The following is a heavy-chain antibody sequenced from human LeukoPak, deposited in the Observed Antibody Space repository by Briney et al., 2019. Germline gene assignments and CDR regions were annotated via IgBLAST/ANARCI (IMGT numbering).Heavy chain of an antibody. D-gene: IGHD6-6*01. Sequence: SVKVSCKASGYTFTSYGISWVRQAPGQGLEWMGGIVPIFGTANYAQKFQGRVTITADESTSTAYMELSSLRSEDTAVYYCARDGSSSSGWFDPWGQGTLVTVSS. CDR3: ARDGSSSSGWFDP. V-gene: IGHV1-69*13. J-gene: IGHJ5*02. CDR1: GYTFTSYG. CDR2: IVPIFGTA.